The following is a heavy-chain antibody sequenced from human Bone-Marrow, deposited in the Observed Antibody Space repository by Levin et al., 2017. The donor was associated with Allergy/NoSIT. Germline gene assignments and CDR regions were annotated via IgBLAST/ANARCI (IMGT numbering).Heavy chain of an antibody. CDR2: ISSSSSYI. V-gene: IGHV3-21*01. D-gene: IGHD2-15*01. CDR1: GFTFSSYS. Sequence: SGGSLRLSCAASGFTFSSYSMNWVRQAPGKGLEWVSSISSSSSYIYYADSVKGRFTISRDNAKNSLYLQMNSLRAEDTAVYYCARDIRALVGYCSGGSCYSAGGFDYWGQGTLVTVSS. J-gene: IGHJ4*02. CDR3: ARDIRALVGYCSGGSCYSAGGFDY.